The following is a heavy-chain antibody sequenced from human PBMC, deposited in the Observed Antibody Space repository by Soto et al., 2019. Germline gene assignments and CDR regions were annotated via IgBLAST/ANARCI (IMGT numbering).Heavy chain of an antibody. CDR3: ASGGSTVTREFDY. CDR1: GYTFTGFY. CDR2: INPNRGDT. D-gene: IGHD4-17*01. V-gene: IGHV1-2*04. Sequence: QVQLVQSGAEVKKPGASVKVSCKASGYTFTGFYMHWVRQAPGQGLEWMGWINPNRGDTEYAQNFQGWVTMTRDTSISTAYMELKRLKSDDTAVYYCASGGSTVTREFDYWGQGTLVSVSS. J-gene: IGHJ4*02.